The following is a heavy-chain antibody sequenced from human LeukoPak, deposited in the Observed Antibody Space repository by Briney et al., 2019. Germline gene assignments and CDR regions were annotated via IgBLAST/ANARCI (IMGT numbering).Heavy chain of an antibody. CDR3: AKRAPKEGWCSSTSCYTQAFDI. CDR1: GYSISSGYY. J-gene: IGHJ3*02. V-gene: IGHV4-38-2*01. D-gene: IGHD2-2*02. Sequence: SEALSLTCAVSGYSISSGYYWGWIRQPPGKGLEWIGSIYHSGSTYYNPSLKSRVTISVDTSKNQFSLKLSSVTAADTAVYYCAKRAPKEGWCSSTSCYTQAFDIWGQGTMVTVSS. CDR2: IYHSGST.